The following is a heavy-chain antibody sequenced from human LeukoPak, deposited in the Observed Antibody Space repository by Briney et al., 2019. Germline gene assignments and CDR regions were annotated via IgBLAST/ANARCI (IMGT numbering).Heavy chain of an antibody. CDR2: IYYSGST. V-gene: IGHV4-39*01. D-gene: IGHD3-3*01. CDR1: GGSMRSSSYF. J-gene: IGHJ4*02. CDR3: ASQSRGQFFPYYYDY. Sequence: SETLPLPCSVCGGSMRSSSYFWGWLRQPPGKALEGMGSIYYSGSTYYNPSLKSRLTISLDTSKDKFSPQLSSVTAADTAVYYCASQSRGQFFPYYYDYWGQGTLVTVSS.